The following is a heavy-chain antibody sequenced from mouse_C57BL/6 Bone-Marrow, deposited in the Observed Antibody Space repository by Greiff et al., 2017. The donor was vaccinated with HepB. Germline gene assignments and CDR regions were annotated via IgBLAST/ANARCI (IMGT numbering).Heavy chain of an antibody. J-gene: IGHJ2*01. Sequence: QVQLQQPGAELVKPGASVKLSCKASGYTFTSYWMHWVKQRPGQGLEWIGMIHPNSGSTNYNEKFKSKATLTVDKSSSTAYMQLSSLTSEDSAVYYYARSNKFITTVVAYYFDYWGQGTTLTVSS. CDR2: IHPNSGST. V-gene: IGHV1-64*01. CDR3: ARSNKFITTVVAYYFDY. D-gene: IGHD1-1*01. CDR1: GYTFTSYW.